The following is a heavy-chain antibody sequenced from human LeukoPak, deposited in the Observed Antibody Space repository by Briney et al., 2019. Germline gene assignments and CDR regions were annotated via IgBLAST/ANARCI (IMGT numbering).Heavy chain of an antibody. V-gene: IGHV4-59*12. CDR2: IYYSGST. J-gene: IGHJ6*03. D-gene: IGHD2-15*01. CDR1: GDSIRSYY. Sequence: PSETLSLTCTVSGDSIRSYYWSWIRQPPGKGLEWIGYIYYSGSTKYNPSLKSRVTISVDTSKNQFSLKLSSVTAADTAVYYCARVVGYCSGGSCYYYYYYMDVWGKGTTVTVSS. CDR3: ARVVGYCSGGSCYYYYYYMDV.